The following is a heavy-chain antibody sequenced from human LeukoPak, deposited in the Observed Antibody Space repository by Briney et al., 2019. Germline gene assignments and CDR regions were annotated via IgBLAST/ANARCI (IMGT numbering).Heavy chain of an antibody. V-gene: IGHV4-31*03. D-gene: IGHD3-10*01. Sequence: PSQTLSLTCTVSGGSISSGDYYWSWIRQPQGKGLEWIGYIYYSGSTYYNPSLKSRVTISLDTSKNQFSLKLSSVTAADTAVYYCARDQEDSGTDYWGQGTLVTVSS. CDR2: IYYSGST. CDR3: ARDQEDSGTDY. CDR1: GGSISSGDYY. J-gene: IGHJ4*02.